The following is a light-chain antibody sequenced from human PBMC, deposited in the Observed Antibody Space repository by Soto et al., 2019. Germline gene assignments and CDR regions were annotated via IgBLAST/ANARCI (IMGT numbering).Light chain of an antibody. CDR3: QQLNSYPPQLT. CDR2: AAS. J-gene: IGKJ4*01. CDR1: QGISSY. V-gene: IGKV1-9*01. Sequence: DIQLTQSPSFLSASVGDRVTITCRASQGISSYLAWYQQKPGKDPKLLIYAASTLQSGVPSRFSGSGSGTQFTLTISSLQPEDFETYYCQQLNSYPPQLTFGGGTKVEIK.